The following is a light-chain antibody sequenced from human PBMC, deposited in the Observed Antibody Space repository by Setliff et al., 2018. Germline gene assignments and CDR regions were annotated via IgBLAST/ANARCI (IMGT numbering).Light chain of an antibody. J-gene: IGLJ1*01. Sequence: QSALTQPPSASGFPGQSVTISCTGTSSDVGGYNYVSWYQQHPGKAPKLMIYEVSKRPSGVPDRFSGPKSGNTASLTVSGLQAEDEADYYCSSYAGSNNYVVGTGTKV. CDR2: EVS. CDR1: SSDVGGYNY. V-gene: IGLV2-8*01. CDR3: SSYAGSNNYV.